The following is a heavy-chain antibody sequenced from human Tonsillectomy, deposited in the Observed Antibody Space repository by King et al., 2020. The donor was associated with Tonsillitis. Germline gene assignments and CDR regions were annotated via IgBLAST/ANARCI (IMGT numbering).Heavy chain of an antibody. CDR3: ASDRGNTYGWDDRDWLDP. D-gene: IGHD5-18*01. CDR2: ISAYNGHT. J-gene: IGHJ5*02. CDR1: GYTFTSYG. Sequence: QLVQSGAEVKKPGASVKVSCKASGYTFTSYGISWVRQAPGQGLEWMGWISAYNGHTNYVQKLQGRVTMTTDTSTSTAYMELRSLRPDDTAVYYCASDRGNTYGWDDRDWLDPWGQGTLVTVSS. V-gene: IGHV1-18*04.